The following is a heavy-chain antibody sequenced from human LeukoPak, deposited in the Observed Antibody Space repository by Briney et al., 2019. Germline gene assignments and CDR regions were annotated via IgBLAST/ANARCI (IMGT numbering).Heavy chain of an antibody. J-gene: IGHJ4*02. CDR2: IIPILGIA. CDR1: GGTFISYT. Sequence: SVKVSCKASGGTFISYTISWVRQAPGQGLEWMGRIIPILGIANYAQKFQGRVTITADKSTSTAYMELSSLRSEDTAVYYCARGRPRYSYGSGSYYDYWGQGTLVTVSS. V-gene: IGHV1-69*02. D-gene: IGHD3-10*01. CDR3: ARGRPRYSYGSGSYYDY.